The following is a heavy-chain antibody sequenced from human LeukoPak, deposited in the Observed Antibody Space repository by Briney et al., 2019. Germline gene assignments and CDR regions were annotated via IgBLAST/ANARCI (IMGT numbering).Heavy chain of an antibody. CDR3: AREKAYYDILTGFNSGDFDL. Sequence: PSQALSLTRTVSGGWISRGGYYWHGMREPPGEGLEGIGYIYYSGTPYYNPSLKSRVTISVDTSKNQFSLKLSSVTAADTAVYYCAREKAYYDILTGFNSGDFDLWGRGTLVTVSS. V-gene: IGHV4-31*03. CDR2: IYYSGTP. D-gene: IGHD3-9*01. CDR1: GGWISRGGYY. J-gene: IGHJ2*01.